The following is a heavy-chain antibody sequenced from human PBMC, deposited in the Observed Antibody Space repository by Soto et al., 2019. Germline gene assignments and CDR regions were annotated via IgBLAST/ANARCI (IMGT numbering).Heavy chain of an antibody. CDR1: GGSISSGGYY. CDR2: IYYSGST. J-gene: IGHJ4*02. Sequence: QVQLQESGPGLVKPSQTLSLTCTVSGGSISSGGYYWSWIRQHPGKGLEWIGYIYYSGSTYYNPSLKSRVTISVDTSKNQFSLKLSSVTAADTAVCYCARGDYGGNRAINWGQGTLVTVSS. D-gene: IGHD4-17*01. V-gene: IGHV4-31*03. CDR3: ARGDYGGNRAIN.